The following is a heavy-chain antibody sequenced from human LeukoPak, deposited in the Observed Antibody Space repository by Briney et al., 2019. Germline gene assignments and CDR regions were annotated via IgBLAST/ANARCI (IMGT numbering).Heavy chain of an antibody. CDR3: AKAPVTTCRGAYCYPFDY. Sequence: PGGSLRLSCTASGFTFSSYAMSWVRQAPGKGLEWVSAISGSGGSTYYADSVEGRFTISRDNSKNTLYLQMNSLRAEDTAVYYCAKAPVTTCRGAYCYPFDYWGQGTLVTVSS. D-gene: IGHD2-21*01. J-gene: IGHJ4*02. CDR1: GFTFSSYA. CDR2: ISGSGGST. V-gene: IGHV3-23*01.